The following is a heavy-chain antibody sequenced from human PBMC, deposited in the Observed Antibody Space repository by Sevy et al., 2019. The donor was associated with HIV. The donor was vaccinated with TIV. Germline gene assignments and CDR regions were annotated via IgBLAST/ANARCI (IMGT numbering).Heavy chain of an antibody. Sequence: GGSLRLSCAASGFTFSSYAMHWVRQAPGKGLEWVAVISYDGSNKYYADSVKGRFTISRDNSKNTLYLQMNSLRAEDTTVYYCARDFGGNQLGDYWGQGTLVTVSS. CDR2: ISYDGSNK. D-gene: IGHD7-27*01. CDR3: ARDFGGNQLGDY. CDR1: GFTFSSYA. V-gene: IGHV3-30*04. J-gene: IGHJ4*02.